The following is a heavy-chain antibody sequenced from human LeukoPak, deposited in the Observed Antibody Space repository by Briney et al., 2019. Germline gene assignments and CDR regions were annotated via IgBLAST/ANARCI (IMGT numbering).Heavy chain of an antibody. CDR2: IIPIFGTA. D-gene: IGHD6-19*01. CDR3: ARDWGIEGRDIPVAGRSDYYFGLDV. CDR1: GGTFSSYA. J-gene: IGHJ6*02. Sequence: VASVKVSCKASGGTFSSYAISWVRQAPGQGLEWMGGIIPIFGTANYAQKFQGRVTITADESTSTAYMELSSLRSEDTAVYYCARDWGIEGRDIPVAGRSDYYFGLDVWGQGTTVTVSS. V-gene: IGHV1-69*13.